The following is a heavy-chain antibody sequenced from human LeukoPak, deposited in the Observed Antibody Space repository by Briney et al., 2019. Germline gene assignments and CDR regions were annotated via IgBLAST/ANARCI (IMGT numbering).Heavy chain of an antibody. J-gene: IGHJ5*02. CDR3: ARWRSRLSPFDP. CDR1: GGSISSSSYY. Sequence: PSETLSLTCTVSGGSISSSSYYWGWIRQPPGKGLEWIGSIYYSGSTYYNPSLKSRVTISVDTSKNQFSLKLSSVTAADTAVYYCARWRSRLSPFDPWGQGTLVTVSS. V-gene: IGHV4-39*01. D-gene: IGHD5-12*01. CDR2: IYYSGST.